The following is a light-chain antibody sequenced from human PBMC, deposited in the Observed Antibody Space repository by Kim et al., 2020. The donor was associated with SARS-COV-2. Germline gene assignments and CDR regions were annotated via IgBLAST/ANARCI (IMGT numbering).Light chain of an antibody. Sequence: ALGQTVRITCQGYSLRIYYASWYQQKPGQAPVLVINAKDNRPSGIPDRFSGSTSGNTASLTITGAQAEDEADYYCKSRDSSGNHLVFGGGTQLTVL. V-gene: IGLV3-19*01. CDR1: SLRIYY. J-gene: IGLJ3*02. CDR2: AKD. CDR3: KSRDSSGNHLV.